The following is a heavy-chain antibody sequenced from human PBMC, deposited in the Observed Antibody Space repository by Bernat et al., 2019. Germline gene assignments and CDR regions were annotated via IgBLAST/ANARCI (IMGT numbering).Heavy chain of an antibody. V-gene: IGHV4-34*01. J-gene: IGHJ4*02. CDR2: ITHSGST. CDR1: GGSFSGYY. Sequence: QVQLQQWGAGLLKPSETLSLTCAVYGGSFSGYYWSWLRQPPGKGLEWIGEITHSGSTNYNPSLKSRVTISVDTSKNQFSLRLSSVTAADTVVYYCAKSRRGGVPPGYVFWGQGTLVTVSS. D-gene: IGHD3-16*01. CDR3: AKSRRGGVPPGYVF.